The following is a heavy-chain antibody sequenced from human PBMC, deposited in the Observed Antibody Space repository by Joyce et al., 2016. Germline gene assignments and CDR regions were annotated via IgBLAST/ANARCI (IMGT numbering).Heavy chain of an antibody. CDR2: IYSGGDT. CDR3: ARVPGFH. Sequence: EVQLVESGGGLIQPGGSLRLSCAASGFTVSNNYMTWVRQAPGKGLELVSFIYSGGDTYYADSGKGRFTISRDKNTLYLQMNSLRVEDTAVYYCARVPGFHWGQGTLVTVSS. V-gene: IGHV3-53*01. J-gene: IGHJ4*02. CDR1: GFTVSNNY.